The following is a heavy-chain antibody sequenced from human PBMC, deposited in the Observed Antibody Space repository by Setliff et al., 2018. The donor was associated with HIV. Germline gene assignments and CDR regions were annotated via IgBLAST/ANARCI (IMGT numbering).Heavy chain of an antibody. CDR2: IQSKTDGGTT. V-gene: IGHV3-15*01. D-gene: IGHD2-2*01. CDR3: TRNNVAWYQPLGYFDL. J-gene: IGHJ2*01. CDR1: GSSFNNAW. Sequence: LRLSCAASGSSFNNAWMSWVRQAPGKGLEWVGRIQSKTDGGTTDYAAPVKGRFTISRDDSRKTLYLQMNSLRTEDTAVYYCTRNNVAWYQPLGYFDLWGRGNQVTVSS.